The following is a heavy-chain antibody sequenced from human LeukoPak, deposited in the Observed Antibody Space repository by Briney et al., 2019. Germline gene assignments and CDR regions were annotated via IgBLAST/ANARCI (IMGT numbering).Heavy chain of an antibody. CDR1: GGSLSSYY. CDR2: IYDSGSN. J-gene: IGHJ4*02. D-gene: IGHD6-6*01. CDR3: ARARYSSSPFDY. V-gene: IGHV4-59*01. Sequence: SETLSLTCTVSGGSLSSYYWSWVRQPPGKGLEWIGYIYDSGSNNYKPSLTSRVTISVATSKNQFSLKLSSVTAADTALYYCARARYSSSPFDYWAKGTRVTAPS.